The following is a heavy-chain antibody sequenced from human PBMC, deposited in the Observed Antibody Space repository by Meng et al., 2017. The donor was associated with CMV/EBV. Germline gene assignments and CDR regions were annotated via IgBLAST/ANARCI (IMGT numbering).Heavy chain of an antibody. Sequence: GGSLRLSCAASGFTFSSYEMNWVRQAPGKGLEWVSYISSSSSTIYYADSVKGRFTISRDNAKNSLYLKMNSLIAEDTAVYYCARDDGYNEVYFDYWGQGTLVTVSS. CDR1: GFTFSSYE. V-gene: IGHV3-48*03. D-gene: IGHD5-24*01. CDR3: ARDDGYNEVYFDY. J-gene: IGHJ4*02. CDR2: ISSSSSTI.